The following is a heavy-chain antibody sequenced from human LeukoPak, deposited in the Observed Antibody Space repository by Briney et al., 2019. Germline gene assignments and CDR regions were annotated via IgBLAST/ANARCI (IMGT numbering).Heavy chain of an antibody. CDR1: GGSISSYY. CDR3: ARSLGDSSSSG. J-gene: IGHJ4*02. Sequence: SETLSLTCTVSGGSISSYYWGWIRQPPGKGLEWIGSIYYSGSTYYNPSLKSRVTISVDTSKNQFSLKLSSVTAADTAVYYCARSLGDSSSSGWGQGTLVTVSS. CDR2: IYYSGST. V-gene: IGHV4-39*01. D-gene: IGHD6-6*01.